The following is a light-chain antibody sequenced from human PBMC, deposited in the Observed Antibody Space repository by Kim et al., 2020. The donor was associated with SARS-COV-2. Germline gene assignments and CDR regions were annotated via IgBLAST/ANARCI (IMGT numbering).Light chain of an antibody. J-gene: IGKJ1*01. CDR3: QKYNGAPWA. V-gene: IGKV1-27*01. CDR2: AAS. CDR1: QGISND. Sequence: DIQMTQSPSSLSASVGDRVTITCRASQGISNDLAWYQQKPGKVPKLLIYAASALRSGVPFRFSGSGSGTDFTLTISSLQPEDVATYYCQKYNGAPWAFGQGTKVDIK.